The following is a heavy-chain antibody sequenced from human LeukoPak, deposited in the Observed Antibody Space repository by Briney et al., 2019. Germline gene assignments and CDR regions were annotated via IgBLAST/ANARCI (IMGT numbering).Heavy chain of an antibody. CDR3: ARGTGLGGDYVSN. J-gene: IGHJ4*02. CDR1: GYTFISYY. D-gene: IGHD4-17*01. Sequence: GASVKVSCKASGYTFISYYMLWVRQAPGQGLEWMGAINPSGGSTSYAQKFQGRVTMTRDTSTSTVYMELSSLRSEDTAVYYCARGTGLGGDYVSNWGQGTLVTVSS. CDR2: INPSGGST. V-gene: IGHV1-46*01.